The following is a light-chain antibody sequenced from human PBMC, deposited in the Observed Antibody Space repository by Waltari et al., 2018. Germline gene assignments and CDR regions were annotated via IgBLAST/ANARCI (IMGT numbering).Light chain of an antibody. CDR2: ASS. V-gene: IGKV3-20*01. J-gene: IGKJ1*01. CDR1: QSVSSTY. CDR3: QQYDGSPHT. Sequence: EIVLTQSPGTLSMSPGEGATLSCRASQSVSSTYIAWYQQRPGQAPRLLIYASSSRATGIPDRFSGSGSATDFTLTISRLGPEYFSVYYCQQYDGSPHTFGQGTKVEMK.